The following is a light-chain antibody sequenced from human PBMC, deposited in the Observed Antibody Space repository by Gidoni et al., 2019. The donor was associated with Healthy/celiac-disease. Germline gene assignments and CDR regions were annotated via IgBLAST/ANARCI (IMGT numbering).Light chain of an antibody. J-gene: IGKJ4*01. CDR3: QGGLT. CDR1: QDISNY. Sequence: DIQMTQSPSSLSASVGDRVPITCQASQDISNYLNWYQQKPGKAPKLLIYEASNLETGVPSRFRGRGSGTDFTFTISSLQPEDIGTYYCQGGLTFXGXTKVEIK. V-gene: IGKV1-33*01. CDR2: EAS.